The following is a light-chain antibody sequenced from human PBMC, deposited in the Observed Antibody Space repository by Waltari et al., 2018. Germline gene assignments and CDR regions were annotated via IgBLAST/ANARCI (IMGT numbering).Light chain of an antibody. J-gene: IGKJ1*01. V-gene: IGKV4-1*01. CDR1: QNILFSAKNKTY. CDR3: NKIYSTPWT. CDR2: WAP. Sequence: DIVMTQSPDSLAVSLGERATITCKSSQNILFSAKNKTYLGWYQQKPGQPPTLLISWAPTRESGVPDRLRGSGLGTDFTLPIRSLQVEDGAVYFCNKIYSTPWTFGQGPGWKSN.